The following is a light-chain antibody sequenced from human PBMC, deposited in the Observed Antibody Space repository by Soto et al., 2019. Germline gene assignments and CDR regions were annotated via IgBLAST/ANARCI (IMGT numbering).Light chain of an antibody. CDR1: SSDVGSYSL. CDR2: EVS. V-gene: IGLV2-23*02. Sequence: SVLTEPASVSRSPGQSVTIYCTGTSSDVGSYSLVSWYQQHPGKAPKLMIYEVSKRPSGVSNRFSASKSGNTASLTISGLQAEDEADYYCCSYAGSTTLYVFGSGTKVTVL. CDR3: CSYAGSTTLYV. J-gene: IGLJ1*01.